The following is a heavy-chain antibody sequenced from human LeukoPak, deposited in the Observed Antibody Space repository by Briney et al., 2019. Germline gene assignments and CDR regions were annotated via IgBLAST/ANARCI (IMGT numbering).Heavy chain of an antibody. Sequence: SETLSLTCAVSGVAISRGGYAWNWIRQPPGKGLEWIAYIYHSGSTYYNPSLKSRVTISVDTSKNQFSLKLSSVTAADTAVYYCARVRCSGGSCPYYYYYYYMDVWGKGTTVTVSS. J-gene: IGHJ6*03. CDR2: IYHSGST. CDR3: ARVRCSGGSCPYYYYYYYMDV. CDR1: GVAISRGGYA. D-gene: IGHD2-15*01. V-gene: IGHV4-30-2*01.